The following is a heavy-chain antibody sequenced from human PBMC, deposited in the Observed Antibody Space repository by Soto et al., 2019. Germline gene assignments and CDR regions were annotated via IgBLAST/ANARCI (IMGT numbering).Heavy chain of an antibody. J-gene: IGHJ6*02. CDR3: ARDRLVTNYYYYGMDV. V-gene: IGHV4-31*03. CDR2: IYYSGST. Sequence: QVQLQESGPGLVKPSQTLSLTCTVSGGSISSGGYYWSWIRQHPGKGLEWIGYIYYSGSTYYNPSLQRRVTISVDTSKNQFSLKLSSVTAADTAVYYCARDRLVTNYYYYGMDVWGQGTTVTVSS. D-gene: IGHD3-9*01. CDR1: GGSISSGGYY.